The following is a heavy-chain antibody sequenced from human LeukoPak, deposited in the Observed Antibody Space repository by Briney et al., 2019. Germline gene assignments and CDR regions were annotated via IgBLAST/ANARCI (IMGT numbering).Heavy chain of an antibody. CDR2: IRQDGSEK. J-gene: IGHJ4*02. CDR1: GFTFSDYW. D-gene: IGHD2-15*01. V-gene: IGHV3-7*01. Sequence: PGGSLRLSXAASGFTFSDYWMTWVRQAPGKGLEWVANIRQDGSEKYHVDSVKGRFTISRDNAKNSVYLQMNSLRAEDTAVYYCARISCSRSSCYGVYDYWGQGSLVTVSS. CDR3: ARISCSRSSCYGVYDY.